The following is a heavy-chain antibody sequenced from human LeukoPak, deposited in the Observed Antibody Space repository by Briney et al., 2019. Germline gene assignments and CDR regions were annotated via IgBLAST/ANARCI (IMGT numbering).Heavy chain of an antibody. D-gene: IGHD6-6*01. J-gene: IGHJ4*02. Sequence: SETLSLTCTVSGXSISSYYWSWIRQPPGKGLEWIGYIYYSGTTNYNPSLKSRVTISIDTSKNQFSLKLSSVTAADTAVYYCAGGIAARIFDYWGQGTLVTVSS. CDR2: IYYSGTT. V-gene: IGHV4-59*01. CDR1: GXSISSYY. CDR3: AGGIAARIFDY.